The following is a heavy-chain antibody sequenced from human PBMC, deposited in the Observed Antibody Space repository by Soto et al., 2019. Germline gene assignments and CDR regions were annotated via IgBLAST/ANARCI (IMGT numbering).Heavy chain of an antibody. CDR3: ARAPCSGGSCYLWPDY. Sequence: QVQLVQSGAEVKKPGASVKVSCKASGYTFTSYGISWVRQAPGQGLEWMGWISAYNGNTNYAQKLQGRVTMTTDTSSSTAYMELRSLRSDDTAVYYCARAPCSGGSCYLWPDYWGQGTLVTVSS. CDR2: ISAYNGNT. J-gene: IGHJ4*02. D-gene: IGHD2-15*01. CDR1: GYTFTSYG. V-gene: IGHV1-18*01.